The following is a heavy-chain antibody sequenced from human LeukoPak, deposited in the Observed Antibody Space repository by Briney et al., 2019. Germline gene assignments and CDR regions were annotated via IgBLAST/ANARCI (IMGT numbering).Heavy chain of an antibody. J-gene: IGHJ6*02. Sequence: ASVKVSCKASGYTFTGYYMHRVRQAPGQGLEWMGWINPNSGGTNYAQKFQGRVTMTRDTSISTAYMELSRLRSDDTAVYYCARDFYPRQGYYGMDVWGQGTTVTVSS. CDR1: GYTFTGYY. CDR2: INPNSGGT. V-gene: IGHV1-2*02. CDR3: ARDFYPRQGYYGMDV. D-gene: IGHD2/OR15-2a*01.